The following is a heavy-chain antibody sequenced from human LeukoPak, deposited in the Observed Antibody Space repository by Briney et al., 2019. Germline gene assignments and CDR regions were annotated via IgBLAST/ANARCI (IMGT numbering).Heavy chain of an antibody. V-gene: IGHV3-33*03. D-gene: IGHD5-12*01. CDR2: LWNTGINK. CDR3: ASPQTSGYAFGY. Sequence: TGGSLRLSCAASGLSLTNFGFGMHWIRQAPGKGLEWVAFLWNTGINKNYADSVQGRFTISRDNAKNSLYLQMYSLRAGDTAAYYCASPQTSGYAFGYWGQGTLVTVSS. J-gene: IGHJ4*02. CDR1: GLSLTNFGFG.